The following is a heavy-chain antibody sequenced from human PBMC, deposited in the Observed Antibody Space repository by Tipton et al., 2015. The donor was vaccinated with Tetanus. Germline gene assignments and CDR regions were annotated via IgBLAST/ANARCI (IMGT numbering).Heavy chain of an antibody. D-gene: IGHD3-16*02. CDR3: ARGRGVWGSHRLYYFDY. J-gene: IGHJ4*02. Sequence: TLSLTCAVYGGSFSGYYWSWIRQPPGKGLEWIGEINHSGSTNYNPSLKSRVTISVDTSKNQFSLKLSSVTAADTAVYYCARGRGVWGSHRLYYFDYWGQGTLVTVSS. V-gene: IGHV4-34*01. CDR2: INHSGST. CDR1: GGSFSGYY.